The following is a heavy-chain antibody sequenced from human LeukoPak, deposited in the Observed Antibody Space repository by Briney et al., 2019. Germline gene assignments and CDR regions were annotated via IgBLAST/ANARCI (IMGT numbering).Heavy chain of an antibody. Sequence: PSQTLSLTCSVSGGSISSDDYYWSWIRQPPGKGLEWIGYIFYTGSTYYSPSLKSRVSISVDTSKKQFSLKLSSVTAADTAVYYCARAVGGYHFDYWGQGTLVTVSS. J-gene: IGHJ4*02. CDR2: IFYTGST. CDR1: GGSISSDDYY. CDR3: ARAVGGYHFDY. V-gene: IGHV4-30-4*01. D-gene: IGHD3-16*01.